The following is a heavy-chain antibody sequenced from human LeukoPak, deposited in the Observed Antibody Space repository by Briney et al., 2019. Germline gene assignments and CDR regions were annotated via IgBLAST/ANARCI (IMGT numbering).Heavy chain of an antibody. Sequence: SETLSLTCTVSGGSFSSHYWTWIWQSAGKGLEWLGRIYTSGTTHFNPSFESRLSMSVDTSKAQFSLKLTSVTAADTAVYYCARGSPSGASFFSFWGQGTLVTVSS. V-gene: IGHV4-4*07. D-gene: IGHD1-26*01. J-gene: IGHJ4*02. CDR3: ARGSPSGASFFSF. CDR2: IYTSGTT. CDR1: GGSFSSHY.